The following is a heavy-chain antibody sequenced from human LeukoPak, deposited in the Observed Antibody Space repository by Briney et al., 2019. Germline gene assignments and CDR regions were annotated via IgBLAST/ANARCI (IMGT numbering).Heavy chain of an antibody. CDR2: IRGKAYGGTT. V-gene: IGHV3-49*04. Sequence: GGSLRLSCTASGFTFGDYTMSWVRQAPGKGLEWVGFIRGKAYGGTTEYAASVKGRFTISRDDSKSIAYLQMNSLKTEDTAVYYCTRGPGGVYSSSHYFDYWGQGTLVTVSA. CDR3: TRGPGGVYSSSHYFDY. J-gene: IGHJ4*02. D-gene: IGHD6-6*01. CDR1: GFTFGDYT.